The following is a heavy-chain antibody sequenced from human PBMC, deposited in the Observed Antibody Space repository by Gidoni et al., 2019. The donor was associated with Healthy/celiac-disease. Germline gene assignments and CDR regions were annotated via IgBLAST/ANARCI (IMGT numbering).Heavy chain of an antibody. D-gene: IGHD2-15*01. CDR1: GFTFSRYC. CDR3: ARDGYCSGGSCYCDY. V-gene: IGHV3-33*01. Sequence: QVQLVESGGGVVQPGRSLRLSCAASGFTFSRYCMHWVRQAPGKGLEWVAVIWYDGSNTYYADSVKGRFTISRDNSKNTLYLQMNSLRAEDTAVYYCARDGYCSGGSCYCDYWGQGTLVTVSS. J-gene: IGHJ4*02. CDR2: IWYDGSNT.